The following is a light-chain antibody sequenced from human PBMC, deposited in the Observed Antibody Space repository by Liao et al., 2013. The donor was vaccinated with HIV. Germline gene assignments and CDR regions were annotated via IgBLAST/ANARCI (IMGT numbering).Light chain of an antibody. Sequence: SYVLTQPPSVSVAPGKTARLTCGGNGIGGKNVHWYQQKPGQAPVLVIYYDSDRPSGIPERFSGSNSGNTATLTISRVEAGDEADYYCQVWGPWVFGGGTKLTVL. CDR1: GIGGKN. CDR2: YDS. V-gene: IGLV3-21*01. J-gene: IGLJ3*02. CDR3: QVWGPWV.